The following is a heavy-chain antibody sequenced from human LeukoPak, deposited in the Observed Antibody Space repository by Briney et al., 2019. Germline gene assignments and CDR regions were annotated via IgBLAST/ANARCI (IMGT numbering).Heavy chain of an antibody. J-gene: IGHJ4*02. CDR2: MNVDGAER. CDR1: GFTLSDYL. CDR3: VRGGKQLDY. V-gene: IGHV3-7*01. Sequence: GSLRLSCATSGFTLSDYLMSWVRQAPGKGLEWVANMNVDGAERNYADSVKGRFTISRDNAQNSLYLQMNSLRVDDTADYYCVRGGKQLDYWGQGTLVTVSS. D-gene: IGHD6-13*01.